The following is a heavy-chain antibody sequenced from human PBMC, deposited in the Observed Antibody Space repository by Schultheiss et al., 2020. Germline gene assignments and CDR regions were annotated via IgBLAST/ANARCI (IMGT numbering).Heavy chain of an antibody. Sequence: GESLKISCAASGFTFSTYGMHWVRQAPGKGLEWVAAIWYDGVNKYYADSVKGRFTISRDNSKNTLYLQMNSLRAEDTAVYYCARLAARPEDYYYYYYYMDVWGKGTTVTVSS. CDR3: ARLAARPEDYYYYYYYMDV. CDR1: GFTFSTYG. J-gene: IGHJ6*03. D-gene: IGHD6-6*01. V-gene: IGHV3-33*08. CDR2: IWYDGVNK.